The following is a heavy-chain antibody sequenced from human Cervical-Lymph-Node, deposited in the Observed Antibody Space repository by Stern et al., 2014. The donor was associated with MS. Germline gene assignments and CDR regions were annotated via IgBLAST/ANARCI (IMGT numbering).Heavy chain of an antibody. Sequence: HVQLVKSGAEVKKPGASVKVSCKASGYTFTSYYMHWVRQAHGQGLEWMGIINLSGCSTSYAQKFQGRVTMTRDTYTSTVYVELSSLRSEDTAVYYCAREEAGHRLGMMDVWGLGTTVTVSS. D-gene: IGHD6-19*01. CDR2: INLSGCST. J-gene: IGHJ6*02. CDR3: AREEAGHRLGMMDV. V-gene: IGHV1-46*01. CDR1: GYTFTSYY.